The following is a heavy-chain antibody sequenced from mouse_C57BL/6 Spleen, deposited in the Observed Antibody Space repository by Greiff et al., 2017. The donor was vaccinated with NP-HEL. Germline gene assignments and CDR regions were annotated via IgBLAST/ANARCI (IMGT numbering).Heavy chain of an antibody. D-gene: IGHD3-1*01. Sequence: QVQLQQPGAELVKPGASVKMSCKASGYTFTSYWITWVKQRPGRGLEWIGGIDPGSGSTNYNEKFKSKATLTVDTSSSTAYMQLSSLTSEDSAVYYCASGGLHYWGQGTSVTVSS. CDR3: ASGGLHY. V-gene: IGHV1-55*01. CDR1: GYTFTSYW. J-gene: IGHJ4*01. CDR2: IDPGSGST.